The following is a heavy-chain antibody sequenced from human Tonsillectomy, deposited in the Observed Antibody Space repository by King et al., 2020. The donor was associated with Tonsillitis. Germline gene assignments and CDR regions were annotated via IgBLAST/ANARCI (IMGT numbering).Heavy chain of an antibody. V-gene: IGHV3-30-3*01. Sequence: QLVQSGGGVVQRGRSLRLSCAASGFTFSSYTLHWVRQAPGKGLEWVALISYDGGNKYSADSVKGRFTISRDNSKNTLYLQMNSLRAEDTAVYYCARGTGTDYYYYYMDVWGKGTTVTVSS. CDR1: GFTFSSYT. CDR2: ISYDGGNK. J-gene: IGHJ6*03. D-gene: IGHD1-1*01. CDR3: ARGTGTDYYYYYMDV.